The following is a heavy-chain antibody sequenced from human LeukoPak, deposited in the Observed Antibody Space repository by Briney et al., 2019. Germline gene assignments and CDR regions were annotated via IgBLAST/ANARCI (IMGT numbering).Heavy chain of an antibody. Sequence: GESLRLSCAPSGFTFSSSTFGSYTMNWVRQAPGKGLEWVSSISSTGTYIYYTDSVKGRFTISRDIANSLLYLQMSSLRADDTAVYYCARDLDYSTGFDYWGQGTLVTVSS. CDR2: ISSTGTYI. V-gene: IGHV3-21*01. D-gene: IGHD4-11*01. CDR3: ARDLDYSTGFDY. J-gene: IGHJ4*02. CDR1: GFTFSSSTFGSYT.